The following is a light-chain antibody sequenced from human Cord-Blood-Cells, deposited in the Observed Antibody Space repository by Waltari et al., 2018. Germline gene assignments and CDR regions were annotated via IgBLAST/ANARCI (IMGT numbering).Light chain of an antibody. CDR2: DAS. Sequence: DIQMTQSPSTLSASVGDRVTHTCRASQSISSWLAWYQQKPGKAPKLLIYDASSLESGVPSRFSGSGSGTEFTLTISSLQPDDFATYYCQQYNSYPTTFGQGTKVEIK. CDR1: QSISSW. J-gene: IGKJ1*01. CDR3: QQYNSYPTT. V-gene: IGKV1-5*01.